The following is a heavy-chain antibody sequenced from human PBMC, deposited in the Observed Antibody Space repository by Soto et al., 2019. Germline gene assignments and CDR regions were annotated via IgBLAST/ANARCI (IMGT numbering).Heavy chain of an antibody. CDR3: ASKGWSGRFDP. V-gene: IGHV4-34*01. Sequence: PSETLSLTCAVYGGSFSGYYWSWIRQPPGKGLEWIGEINHSGSTNYNPSLKSRVTISVDTSKNQFSLKLSSVTAADTAVYYCASKGWSGRFDPWGQGTLVTVSS. CDR2: INHSGST. J-gene: IGHJ5*02. CDR1: GGSFSGYY. D-gene: IGHD3-3*01.